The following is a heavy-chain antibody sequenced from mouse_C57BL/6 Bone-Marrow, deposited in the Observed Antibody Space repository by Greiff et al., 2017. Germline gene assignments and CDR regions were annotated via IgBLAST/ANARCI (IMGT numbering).Heavy chain of an antibody. CDR2: IDPSDSYT. Sequence: QVQLKQPGAELVMPGASVKLSCKASGYTFTSYWMHWVKQRPGQGLEWIGEIDPSDSYTNYNQKFTGKSTLTVDKSSSTAYMQLSSMTSEDSAVYICAKGDYYGKNWYFGGCCAGTTGTIS. V-gene: IGHV1-69*01. CDR1: GYTFTSYW. J-gene: IGHJ1*01. D-gene: IGHD1-1*01. CDR3: AKGDYYGKNWYFGG.